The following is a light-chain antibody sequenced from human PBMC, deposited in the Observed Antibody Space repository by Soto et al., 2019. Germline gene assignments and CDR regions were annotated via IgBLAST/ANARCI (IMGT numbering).Light chain of an antibody. CDR2: GVT. CDR1: SRDVGGYNY. V-gene: IGLV2-14*01. CDR3: SSYTSTKVL. J-gene: IGLJ2*01. Sequence: QSVLTQPASVSGSPGQSITISCTGTSRDVGGYNYVSWYQQYPGKAPKLMIYGVTNRPSGVSNRFSGSKTGNTASLTISGLQAEDEAYYYCSSYTSTKVLFGGGTKLTVL.